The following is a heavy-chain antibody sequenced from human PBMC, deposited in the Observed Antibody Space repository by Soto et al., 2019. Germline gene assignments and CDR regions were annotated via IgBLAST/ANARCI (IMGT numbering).Heavy chain of an antibody. CDR1: GGSISSTRNY. V-gene: IGHV4-39*01. J-gene: IGHJ6*02. CDR2: ISHSGTT. CDR3: ARHPDYSKHYYYGMDV. Sequence: SETLSLTCVVSGGSISSTRNYWAWIRQSPGKGLEWIGTISHSGTTFDNPSLKSRFTISVDTSKNQFSLKLSSVTAADTAVYYCARHPDYSKHYYYGMDVWGQGTTVTVSS. D-gene: IGHD4-4*01.